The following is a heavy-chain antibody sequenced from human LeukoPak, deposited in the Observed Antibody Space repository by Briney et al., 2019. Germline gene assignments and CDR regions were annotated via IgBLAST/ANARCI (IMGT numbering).Heavy chain of an antibody. D-gene: IGHD3-22*01. J-gene: IGHJ4*02. V-gene: IGHV3-21*01. CDR2: ISSSSSYI. CDR1: GFTFSSYS. Sequence: GGSLRLSCAASGFTFSSYSMNWVRQAPGKGLEWVSSISSSSSYIYYADSVKGRFTISRDNAKNSLYLQMNSLRAEDTAVYYCARVMDSRGYYGLDYWGQGTLVTVSS. CDR3: ARVMDSRGYYGLDY.